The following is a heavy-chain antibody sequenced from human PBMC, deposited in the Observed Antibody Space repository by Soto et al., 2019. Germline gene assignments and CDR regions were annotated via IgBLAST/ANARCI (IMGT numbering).Heavy chain of an antibody. CDR1: GYTFSSYY. J-gene: IGHJ5*02. V-gene: IGHV1-18*04. D-gene: IGHD5-18*01. Sequence: GASVKVSCKASGYTFSSYYMNWVRQAPGQGLEWMGGFDPEDGETIYAQKLQGRVTMTTDTSTSTAYMELRSLRSDDTAVYYCARAWGYSYGFDPWGQGTLVTVSS. CDR2: FDPEDGET. CDR3: ARAWGYSYGFDP.